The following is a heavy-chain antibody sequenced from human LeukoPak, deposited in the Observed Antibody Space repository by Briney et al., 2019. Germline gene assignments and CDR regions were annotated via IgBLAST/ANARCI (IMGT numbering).Heavy chain of an antibody. Sequence: SVKVSCKASGFTFTSSAVQWVRQARGQRLEWIGWIVVGSGNTNYAQKFQERVTITRDMSTSTAYMERSSLRSEDTAVYYCAASIVVVPAAPSDAFDIWGQGTMVTVSS. V-gene: IGHV1-58*01. CDR3: AASIVVVPAAPSDAFDI. D-gene: IGHD2-2*01. CDR1: GFTFTSSA. CDR2: IVVGSGNT. J-gene: IGHJ3*02.